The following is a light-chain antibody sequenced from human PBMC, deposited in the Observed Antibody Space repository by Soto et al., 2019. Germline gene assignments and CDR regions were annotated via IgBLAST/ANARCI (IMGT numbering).Light chain of an antibody. J-gene: IGKJ3*01. Sequence: EIVLTQSPGTLSLSPGERATLSCRASQSADGRFLAWYQHKPGQAPRLLIYGVSSRATGIPDRFSGSGSGTDFTLTITRLEPEDSAVYYCQWPGTFGPGTRLEIK. V-gene: IGKV3-20*01. CDR2: GVS. CDR3: QWPGT. CDR1: QSADGRF.